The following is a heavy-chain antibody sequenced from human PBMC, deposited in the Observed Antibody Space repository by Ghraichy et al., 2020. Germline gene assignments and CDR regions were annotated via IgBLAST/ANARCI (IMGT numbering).Heavy chain of an antibody. J-gene: IGHJ6*02. V-gene: IGHV4-39*01. CDR3: ARLVIVPADPAYYYYGMDV. CDR1: GGSISSSNYY. D-gene: IGHD2-2*01. CDR2: LYYSGSIGSLYYNGST. Sequence: SETLSLTCTVSGGSISSSNYYWDWIRQPPGKGLEWIGSLYYSGSIGSLYYNGSTYYNPSLKSRVTISVDTSKNQFSLRLSSVTAADTAVYYCARLVIVPADPAYYYYGMDVWGQGTMVTVSS.